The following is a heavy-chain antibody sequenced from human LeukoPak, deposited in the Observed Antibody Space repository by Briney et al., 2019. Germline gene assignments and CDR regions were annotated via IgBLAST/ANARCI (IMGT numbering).Heavy chain of an antibody. J-gene: IGHJ4*02. CDR2: VHPGDSDT. V-gene: IGHV5-51*01. Sequence: GESLKISCKASGYSFSEYGIAWVRQMPGKGLEWMGIVHPGDSDTRYSPSFQGQVTISADQSTSTASLQWSSLKASDTAMYYCARRAVSRVVSTVDAFDSWAQGTLVTVSS. CDR3: ARRAVSRVVSTVDAFDS. D-gene: IGHD2-8*02. CDR1: GYSFSEYG.